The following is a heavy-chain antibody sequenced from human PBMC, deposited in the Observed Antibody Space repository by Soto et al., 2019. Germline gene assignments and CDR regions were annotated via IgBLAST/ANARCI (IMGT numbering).Heavy chain of an antibody. V-gene: IGHV3-33*08. CDR2: IWYDGSSK. CDR1: GYTFSSHS. J-gene: IGHJ4*02. CDR3: ARDKGDWSTRNFDY. Sequence: GGSLRLSCGASGYTFSSHSMSWLRQAPGKGLEWVSAIWYDGSSKYYADSVKGRFTISRDNSKNTLYLQMNSLRAEDTAVYYCARDKGDWSTRNFDYWGQGTLVTVSS. D-gene: IGHD2-21*01.